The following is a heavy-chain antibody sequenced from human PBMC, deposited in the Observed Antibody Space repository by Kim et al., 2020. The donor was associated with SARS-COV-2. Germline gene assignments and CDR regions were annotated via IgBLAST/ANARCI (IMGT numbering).Heavy chain of an antibody. CDR3: ARTTPLGEGATRGLYYYYGMDV. V-gene: IGHV3-23*01. D-gene: IGHD1-26*01. J-gene: IGHJ6*02. CDR2: ISGSGGST. CDR1: GFTFSSYA. Sequence: GGSLRLSCAASGFTFSSYAMSWVRQAPGKGLEWVSAISGSGGSTYYADSVKGRFTISRDNSKNTLYLQMNSLRAEDTAVYYCARTTPLGEGATRGLYYYYGMDVWGQGTTVTVSS.